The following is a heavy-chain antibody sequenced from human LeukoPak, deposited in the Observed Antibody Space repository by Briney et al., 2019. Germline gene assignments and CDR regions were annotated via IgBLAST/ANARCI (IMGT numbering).Heavy chain of an antibody. V-gene: IGHV3-30*02. J-gene: IGHJ4*02. Sequence: PGGSLRLSCAASGFTFSSYGMHWVRQAPGKGLEWVAFIRYDGSNKYYADSVKGRFTISRDNSKNTLYLQMNSLRAEDTAVYYCAKRYDSSGSPYYFDYWGQGTLVTVSS. CDR2: IRYDGSNK. D-gene: IGHD3-22*01. CDR1: GFTFSSYG. CDR3: AKRYDSSGSPYYFDY.